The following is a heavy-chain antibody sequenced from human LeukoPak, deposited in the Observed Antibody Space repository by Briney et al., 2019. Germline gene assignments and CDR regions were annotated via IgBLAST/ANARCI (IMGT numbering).Heavy chain of an antibody. Sequence: ASVKVSCKASGGTFSSYAISWVRQAPGQGLEWMGWISAYNGNTNYAQKLQGRVTMTTDTSTSTAYMELRSLRSDDTAVYYCASYGARDSSGYYYYWGQGTLVTVSS. CDR2: ISAYNGNT. CDR1: GGTFSSYA. J-gene: IGHJ4*02. V-gene: IGHV1-18*01. D-gene: IGHD3-22*01. CDR3: ASYGARDSSGYYYY.